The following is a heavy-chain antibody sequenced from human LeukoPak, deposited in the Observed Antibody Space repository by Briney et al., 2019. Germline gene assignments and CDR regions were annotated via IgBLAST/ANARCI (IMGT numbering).Heavy chain of an antibody. CDR1: GFTFSGFA. V-gene: IGHV3-30*04. Sequence: PGGSLRLSCAASGFTFSGFAMHWVRQAPGKGLEWVAVISYDGSNKYSADSVKGRFTISRDNSKNTLYLQMNSLRAEDTAVYYCAKDHRITIFGVVTYYFDYWGQGTLVTVSS. CDR2: ISYDGSNK. J-gene: IGHJ4*02. D-gene: IGHD3-3*01. CDR3: AKDHRITIFGVVTYYFDY.